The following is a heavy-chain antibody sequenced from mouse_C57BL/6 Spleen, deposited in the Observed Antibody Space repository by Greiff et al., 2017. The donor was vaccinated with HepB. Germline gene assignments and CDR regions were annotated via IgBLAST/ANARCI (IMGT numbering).Heavy chain of an antibody. Sequence: VQLQQSGADLVQPGASVKISCKASGYSFTSYWITWVNQRPGQGLEWIGDIYPGGGSTNYNEKFKSKATLTVDTSTSTAYMQLSSLTSEDSADYYCASGGYDPDYWGQGTTLTVSS. CDR1: GYSFTSYW. CDR2: IYPGGGST. CDR3: ASGGYDPDY. V-gene: IGHV1-55*01. D-gene: IGHD2-2*01. J-gene: IGHJ2*01.